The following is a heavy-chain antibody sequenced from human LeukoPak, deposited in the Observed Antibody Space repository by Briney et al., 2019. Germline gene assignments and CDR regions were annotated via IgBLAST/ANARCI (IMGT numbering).Heavy chain of an antibody. CDR2: ISSGGIST. J-gene: IGHJ3*02. V-gene: IGHV3-NL1*01. Sequence: PGGSLRLSCAASGFTFSSYSMNWVRQPPGKGLEWVSHISSGGISTYYADSVKGRFTISRDNSKNTLYLQMNSLRAEDTAVYYCAKSRSSFYGDYPDAFDIWGQGTMVTVSP. CDR3: AKSRSSFYGDYPDAFDI. D-gene: IGHD4-17*01. CDR1: GFTFSSYS.